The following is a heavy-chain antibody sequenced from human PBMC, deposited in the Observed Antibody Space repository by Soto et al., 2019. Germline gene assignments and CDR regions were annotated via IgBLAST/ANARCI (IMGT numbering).Heavy chain of an antibody. CDR3: ARTALRSLYYGMDV. CDR2: IDYTEST. J-gene: IGHJ6*02. D-gene: IGHD2-2*01. CDR1: GGSISPYY. V-gene: IGHV4-59*01. Sequence: QVQLQESGPGLVKLSETLSLTCTVSGGSISPYYWSWIRQPPGKGLEWIGNIDYTESTNYNPSLKSRGTMSLATSKHQFSLRLRSVTAADTALYYCARTALRSLYYGMDVWGQGTTVTVSS.